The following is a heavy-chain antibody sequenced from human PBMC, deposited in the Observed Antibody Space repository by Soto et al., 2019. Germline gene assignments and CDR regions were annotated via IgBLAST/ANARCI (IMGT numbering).Heavy chain of an antibody. J-gene: IGHJ5*02. CDR1: GGSISSYY. CDR2: IYYSGST. CDR3: ARQVVVVPAATRWFDP. V-gene: IGHV4-59*08. Sequence: SETLSLTCTVSGGSISSYYWSWIRQPPGKGLEWIGYIYYSGSTNYNPSLKSRVTISVDTSKNQFSLKLSSVTAADTAVYYCARQVVVVPAATRWFDPWGQGTLVTVSS. D-gene: IGHD2-2*01.